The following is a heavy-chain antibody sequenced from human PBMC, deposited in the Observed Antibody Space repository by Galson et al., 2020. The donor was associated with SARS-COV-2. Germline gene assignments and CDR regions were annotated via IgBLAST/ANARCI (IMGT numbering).Heavy chain of an antibody. V-gene: IGHV3-33*01. D-gene: IGHD3-9*01. J-gene: IGHJ6*02. CDR2: IWYDGSNK. CDR3: ARDESHFDWLFRSDYYGMDG. Sequence: QAGGSLRLSCAASGFTFSSYGMHWVRQAPGKGLEWVAVIWYDGSNKYYADSVKGRFTISRDNSKNTLYLQMNSLRAEDTAVYYCARDESHFDWLFRSDYYGMDGWGQGTTVTVSS. CDR1: GFTFSSYG.